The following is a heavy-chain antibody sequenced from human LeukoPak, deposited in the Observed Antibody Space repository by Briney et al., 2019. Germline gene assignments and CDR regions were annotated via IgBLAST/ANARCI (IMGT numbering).Heavy chain of an antibody. CDR2: IYHTGST. CDR1: GDSIISNNW. V-gene: IGHV4-4*02. D-gene: IGHD4-17*01. CDR3: ARKGTVTPLDY. Sequence: SETLSLTCAVSGDSIISNNWWSWVRQSPGKGLEWIGEIYHTGSTNSNPSLKSRVTISVDMSKNQFSLKLSSVTAADTAMYYCARKGTVTPLDYWGQGTLVTVSS. J-gene: IGHJ4*02.